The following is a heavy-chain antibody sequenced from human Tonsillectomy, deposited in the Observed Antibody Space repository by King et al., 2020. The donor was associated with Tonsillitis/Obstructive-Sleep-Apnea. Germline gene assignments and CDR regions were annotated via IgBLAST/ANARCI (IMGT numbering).Heavy chain of an antibody. J-gene: IGHJ4*02. CDR3: ARESAPTSLSYRHFDY. CDR2: IRAYSDKT. Sequence: QLVQAGAEVKKPGASVKVSCKASGYTFISYGISWVRQAPGQGLEWMGWIRAYSDKTNYAQKVQGRVTMTTDTSTSTAYMELTSLRSADTAVYYCARESAPTSLSYRHFDYWGQGTLVTVSS. D-gene: IGHD1-26*01. CDR1: GYTFISYG. V-gene: IGHV1-18*01.